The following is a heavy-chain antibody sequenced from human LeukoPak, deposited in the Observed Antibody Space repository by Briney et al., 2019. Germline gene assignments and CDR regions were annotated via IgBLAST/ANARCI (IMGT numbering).Heavy chain of an antibody. Sequence: GGSLRLSCAASGFTVSSNYMSWARQAPGKGLEWVSVIYSGSSTDYADSVKGRFTISSDNSKNTLFLQMNSLRAEDTAVYYCAKDLLTYYDSSGYYGPDYWGQGTLVTVSS. D-gene: IGHD3-22*01. CDR1: GFTVSSNY. CDR2: IYSGSST. V-gene: IGHV3-66*01. J-gene: IGHJ4*02. CDR3: AKDLLTYYDSSGYYGPDY.